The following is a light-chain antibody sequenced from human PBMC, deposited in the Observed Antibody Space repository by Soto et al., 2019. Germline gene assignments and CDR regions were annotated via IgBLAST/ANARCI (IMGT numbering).Light chain of an antibody. V-gene: IGKV1-5*03. CDR1: QSISSW. CDR2: KAS. J-gene: IGKJ1*01. CDR3: QQYYSTPWT. Sequence: EIPMTQSRSTLSASEGGRVTITCRASQSISSWLAWYQQKPGKAPKLLIYKASSLESGVPSRFSGSGSGTEFTLTISSLQAEDVAVYYCQQYYSTPWTFGQGTKVDI.